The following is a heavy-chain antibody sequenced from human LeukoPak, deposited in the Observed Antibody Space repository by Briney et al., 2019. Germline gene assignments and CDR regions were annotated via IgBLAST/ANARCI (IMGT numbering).Heavy chain of an antibody. CDR2: IYSGGST. CDR1: GFTFSSSA. CDR3: ARGGVRFVGLDYFDY. J-gene: IGHJ4*02. D-gene: IGHD3-16*01. V-gene: IGHV3-53*01. Sequence: GGSLRLSCAASGFTFSSSAMSWLRQAPGKGLEWVSVIYSGGSTYYADSVKGRFTISRDNPKNTLYLQMNSLRAEDTAVYYCARGGVRFVGLDYFDYWGQGTLVTVSS.